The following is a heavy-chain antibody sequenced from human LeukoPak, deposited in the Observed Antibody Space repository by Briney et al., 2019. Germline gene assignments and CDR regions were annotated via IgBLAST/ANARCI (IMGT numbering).Heavy chain of an antibody. CDR3: ARGLGYSYASV. CDR2: IFYSGST. Sequence: SETLSLTCTVSGGSIRNYYWNWIRQPPGKGLEWIGYIFYSGSTNYNPSLKSRVTISVDTSKNQFSLKLSSVTAADTAVYYCARGLGYSYASVWGQGTLVTVSS. V-gene: IGHV4-59*01. J-gene: IGHJ4*02. CDR1: GGSIRNYY. D-gene: IGHD5-18*01.